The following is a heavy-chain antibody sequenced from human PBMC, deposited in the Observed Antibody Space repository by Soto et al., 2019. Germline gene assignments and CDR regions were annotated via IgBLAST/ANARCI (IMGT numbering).Heavy chain of an antibody. J-gene: IGHJ3*01. CDR2: ISSSGSTI. D-gene: IGHD3-3*01. Sequence: GPLRLSYTASGFTFSDYYMTWIRQAPGKGLEWVSYISSSGSTIYYADSVKGRFTISRDNAQNSLYLQMNSLRAEDAAVYYCARGHRWKVLEFWVKGSLVPVSP. CDR3: ARGHRWKVLEF. CDR1: GFTFSDYY. V-gene: IGHV3-11*01.